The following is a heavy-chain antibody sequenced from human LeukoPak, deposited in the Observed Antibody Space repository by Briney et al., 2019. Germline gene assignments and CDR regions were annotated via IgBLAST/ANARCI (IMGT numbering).Heavy chain of an antibody. CDR2: IRYDGSNK. CDR1: GFTFSSYG. J-gene: IGHJ4*02. Sequence: GGSLRLSCAASGFTFSSYGMHWVRQAPGKGLEWVAFIRYDGSNKYYADSVKGRFTISRDNSKNTLYLQMNSLRAKDTAVYYCAKDPKEFYDFWSGSPFGYWGQGTLVTVSS. V-gene: IGHV3-30*02. D-gene: IGHD3-3*01. CDR3: AKDPKEFYDFWSGSPFGY.